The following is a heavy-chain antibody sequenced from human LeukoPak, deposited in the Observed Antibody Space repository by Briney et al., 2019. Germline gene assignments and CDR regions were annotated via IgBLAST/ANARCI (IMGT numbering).Heavy chain of an antibody. Sequence: SETLSLTCTVSGGSIRNTNYYWGWIRQPPGKGLEWIANIYYSGSTYYTPSLKSRVTISVDTSENQFSLKLSSVTAADTAVYYCARGPLPNGDYVISYFDYWGQGTLVTVSS. CDR1: GGSIRNTNYY. CDR3: ARGPLPNGDYVISYFDY. V-gene: IGHV4-39*01. J-gene: IGHJ4*02. D-gene: IGHD4-17*01. CDR2: IYYSGST.